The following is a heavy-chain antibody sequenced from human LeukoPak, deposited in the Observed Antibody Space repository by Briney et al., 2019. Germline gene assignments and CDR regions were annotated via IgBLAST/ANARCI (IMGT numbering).Heavy chain of an antibody. CDR3: ARVYSSSWYPFDY. CDR1: GLSLNNYA. J-gene: IGHJ4*02. CDR2: ISSSSNYI. V-gene: IGHV3-21*01. Sequence: PGGSLRLSCTASGLSLNNYAMNWVRQAPGKGLEWVSSISSSSNYIYYADSVKGRFTISRDNAKNSLYLQMNSLRAEDTAVYYCARVYSSSWYPFDYRGQGTLVTVSS. D-gene: IGHD6-13*01.